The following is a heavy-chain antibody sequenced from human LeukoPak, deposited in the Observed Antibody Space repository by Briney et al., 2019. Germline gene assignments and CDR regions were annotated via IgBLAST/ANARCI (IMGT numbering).Heavy chain of an antibody. CDR2: ISGSGGST. V-gene: IGHV3-23*01. CDR3: AKVWSGYVYYYGMDV. Sequence: PGGSLRLSCAASGFTFSSYAMSWVRQAPGKGLEWVSAISGSGGSTYYADSVKGRFTISRDNSKNTLYLQMNSLRAEDTAVYYCAKVWSGYVYYYGMDVWGQGTTVTVSS. D-gene: IGHD3-3*01. J-gene: IGHJ6*02. CDR1: GFTFSSYA.